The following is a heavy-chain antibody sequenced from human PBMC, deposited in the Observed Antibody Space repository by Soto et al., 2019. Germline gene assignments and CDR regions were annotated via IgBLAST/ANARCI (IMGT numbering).Heavy chain of an antibody. V-gene: IGHV1-8*01. CDR3: ARSRSKNYDFWSAYYTGSSRGWFDP. CDR1: GYTFTSYD. J-gene: IGHJ5*02. D-gene: IGHD3-3*01. Sequence: GASVKVSCKASGYTFTSYDINWVRQATGQGLEWMGWMNPNSGNTGYAQKFQGRVTMTRNTSISTAYMELSSLRSEDTAVYYCARSRSKNYDFWSAYYTGSSRGWFDPWGQGTLVTVSS. CDR2: MNPNSGNT.